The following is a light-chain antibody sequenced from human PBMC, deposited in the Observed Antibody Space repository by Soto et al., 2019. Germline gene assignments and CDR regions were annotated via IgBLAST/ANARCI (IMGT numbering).Light chain of an antibody. CDR2: GAS. V-gene: IGKV3-11*01. Sequence: EIVLTQSPGTLPLSPGERATLSCRASERLSSVYLAWYQQRPGQPPRLLIYGASNRATGIPARFSGSGSGTDFTLTISSLEPEDFAVYYCQQRSNWPPEITFGQGTRLEIK. J-gene: IGKJ5*01. CDR3: QQRSNWPPEIT. CDR1: ERLSSVY.